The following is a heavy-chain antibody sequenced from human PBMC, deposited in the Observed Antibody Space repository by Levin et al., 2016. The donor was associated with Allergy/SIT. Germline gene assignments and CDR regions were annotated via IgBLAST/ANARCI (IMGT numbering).Heavy chain of an antibody. J-gene: IGHJ4*02. CDR3: ARFGIYYDSSGYYQFDY. CDR2: ISSSSSYI. D-gene: IGHD3-22*01. V-gene: IGHV3-21*01. Sequence: VRQAPGKGLEWVSSISSSSSYIYYADSVKGRFTISRDNAKNSLYLQMNSLRAEDTAVYYCARFGIYYDSSGYYQFDYWGQGTLVTVSS.